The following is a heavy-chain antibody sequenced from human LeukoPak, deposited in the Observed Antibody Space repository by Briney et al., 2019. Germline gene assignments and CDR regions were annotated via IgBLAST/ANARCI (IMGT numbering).Heavy chain of an antibody. CDR2: IKPDGSDQ. V-gene: IGHV3-7*04. CDR3: ARENFQY. J-gene: IGHJ4*02. Sequence: PGGSLRLSCAASGFTFSSYWMNWVRQAPGKGLEWVANIKPDGSDQYYVDSVKGRFTISRDNAKNSLYLQMNSLRAEDTAAYYCARENFQYWAQGTLVTVSS. CDR1: GFTFSSYW.